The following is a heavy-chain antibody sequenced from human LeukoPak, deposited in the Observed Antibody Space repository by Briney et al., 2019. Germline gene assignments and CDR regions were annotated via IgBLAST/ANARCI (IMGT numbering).Heavy chain of an antibody. Sequence: SVKVSCKASGYTFTGYYMHWVRQAPGQGGEWMGWINPNSGGTNYAQKFQGRVTMTRETSSSTAYMEMSRLRSDDTAVYYCAVIQLWLLDAFDIWGQGTMVTVSS. J-gene: IGHJ3*02. D-gene: IGHD5-18*01. V-gene: IGHV1-2*02. CDR3: AVIQLWLLDAFDI. CDR1: GYTFTGYY. CDR2: INPNSGGT.